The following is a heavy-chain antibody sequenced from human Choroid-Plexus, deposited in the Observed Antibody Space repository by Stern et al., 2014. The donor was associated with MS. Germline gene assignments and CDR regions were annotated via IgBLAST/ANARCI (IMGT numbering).Heavy chain of an antibody. D-gene: IGHD2-15*01. V-gene: IGHV3-30*18. CDR2: LSYDGSDK. J-gene: IGHJ4*02. CDR1: GFTFSNFG. CDR3: AKDRQWSTYFFDY. Sequence: VHLVESGGGVAQPGRPLILSCAASGFTFSNFGMHWVRQAPGKGLEWVALLSYDGSDKYYADSVKGRFTILRDNSKNTLYMHMNSLRAEDTAVYYCAKDRQWSTYFFDYWGQGSLVTVSS.